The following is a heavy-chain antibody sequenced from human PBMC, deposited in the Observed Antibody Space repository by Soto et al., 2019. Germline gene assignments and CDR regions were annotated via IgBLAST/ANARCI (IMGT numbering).Heavy chain of an antibody. CDR2: IYYDGSNR. CDR3: ARAFCTNGVCYYFFDS. V-gene: IGHV3-33*01. Sequence: GGSLRLSCAASGFPFGTYAMHWVRQAPGKGLEWVAVIYYDGSNRYYGDAVKGRFTISRDNSKSTLYLQMSSLRAEDTAVYYCARAFCTNGVCYYFFDSWGHGTLVTVSS. CDR1: GFPFGTYA. J-gene: IGHJ4*01. D-gene: IGHD2-8*01.